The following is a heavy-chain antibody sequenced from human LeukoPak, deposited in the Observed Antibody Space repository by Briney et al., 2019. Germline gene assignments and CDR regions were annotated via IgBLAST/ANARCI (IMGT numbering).Heavy chain of an antibody. V-gene: IGHV3-30*18. D-gene: IGHD3-10*01. CDR1: GFTFNNYG. Sequence: GKSLTPSCAASGFTFNNYGMHWVRQAPGKGLEWVAVISYDGRNIHYPDSVKGRFTISRDISTDTLWLQMDSLRTEDTAVYYCAKAMAFDYWGQGTLVTVSS. CDR2: ISYDGRNI. J-gene: IGHJ4*02. CDR3: AKAMAFDY.